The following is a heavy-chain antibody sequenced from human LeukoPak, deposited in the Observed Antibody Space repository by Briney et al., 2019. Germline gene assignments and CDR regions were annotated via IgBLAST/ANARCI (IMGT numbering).Heavy chain of an antibody. CDR3: ARDLSPVVRASPMGY. CDR1: GFTFTNYG. D-gene: IGHD3-10*01. Sequence: GTSLRLSCAASGFTFTNYGMHWDRQAPGKGLEWVALITYDGYYKYYSDSVKGRFTISSDTSKNTLYLQMNSLRAEDTAVYYCARDLSPVVRASPMGYWGQGTPVTVSS. V-gene: IGHV3-30*03. CDR2: ITYDGYYK. J-gene: IGHJ4*02.